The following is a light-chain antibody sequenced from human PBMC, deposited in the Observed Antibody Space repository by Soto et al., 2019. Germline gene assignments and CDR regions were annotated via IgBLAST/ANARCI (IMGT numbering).Light chain of an antibody. V-gene: IGKV1-39*01. CDR2: AAS. J-gene: IGKJ1*01. Sequence: DIQMTQSPSSLSASVGDRVTITCRASQSISSYLSWYQQKPGKAPKLLNYAASGLQSGVPSRFSGSGSGTDFTLIISSLQPEDFATYYCQQSYTTPQTFGQGTKVEIK. CDR1: QSISSY. CDR3: QQSYTTPQT.